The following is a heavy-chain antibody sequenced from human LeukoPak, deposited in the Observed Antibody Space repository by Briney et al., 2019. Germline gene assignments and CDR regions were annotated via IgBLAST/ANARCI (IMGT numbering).Heavy chain of an antibody. CDR2: ISYDGSNK. Sequence: QAGGSLRLSCAASGFTFSSYGMHWVRQAPGKGLEWVAVISYDGSNKYYADSVKGRFTISRDNSKNTLYLQMNSLRAEDTAVYYCAKDEDYGDSTDAFDIWGQGTMVTISS. CDR1: GFTFSSYG. CDR3: AKDEDYGDSTDAFDI. V-gene: IGHV3-30*18. D-gene: IGHD4-17*01. J-gene: IGHJ3*02.